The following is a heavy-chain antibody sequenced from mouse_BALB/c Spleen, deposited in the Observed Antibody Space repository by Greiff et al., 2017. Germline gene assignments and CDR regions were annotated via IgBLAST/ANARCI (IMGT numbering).Heavy chain of an antibody. CDR1: GYSFTGYY. V-gene: IGHV1-31*01. CDR2: INPYNGAT. CDR3: ARAYYGSSYHFDY. J-gene: IGHJ2*01. D-gene: IGHD1-1*01. Sequence: VQLQQSGPELVKPGASVKISCKASGYSFTGYYMHWVKQSHVKSLEWIGRINPYNGATSYNQNFKDKASLTVDKSSSTAYMELHSLTSEDSAVYYCARAYYGSSYHFDYWGQGTTLTVSS.